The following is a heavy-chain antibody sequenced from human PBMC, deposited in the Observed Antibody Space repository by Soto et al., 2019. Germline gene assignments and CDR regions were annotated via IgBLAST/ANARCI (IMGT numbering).Heavy chain of an antibody. CDR3: AHIPNYYQYDWFDP. Sequence: QITLKESGPTLVKPTQTLTLTCTFSGFSLTTRGVGVGWIRQPPGKALECLALIYWDDDKRYSPSLQSRLSTRNATXXNQVVLTMTNVDPVDTATYYCAHIPNYYQYDWFDPWGQGTLVSVSS. J-gene: IGHJ5*02. V-gene: IGHV2-5*02. D-gene: IGHD3-16*01. CDR2: IYWDDDK. CDR1: GFSLTTRGVG.